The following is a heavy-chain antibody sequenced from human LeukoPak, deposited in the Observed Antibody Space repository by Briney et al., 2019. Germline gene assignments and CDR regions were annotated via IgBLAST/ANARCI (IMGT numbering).Heavy chain of an antibody. Sequence: GASVKVSCKASGYTFTGYYMHWVRQAPGQGLEWMGRINPNSGGTNYAQKFQGRVTMTRDTSISTAYMELSRLRSDDTAVYYCARDPIDGYNGGSIWGQGTMVTVSS. CDR3: ARDPIDGYNGGSI. V-gene: IGHV1-2*06. CDR2: INPNSGGT. D-gene: IGHD5-24*01. J-gene: IGHJ3*02. CDR1: GYTFTGYY.